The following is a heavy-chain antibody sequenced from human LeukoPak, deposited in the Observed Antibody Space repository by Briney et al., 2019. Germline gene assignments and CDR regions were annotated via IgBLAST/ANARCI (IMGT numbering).Heavy chain of an antibody. Sequence: PSETLSLTCTVSGGSISSSSYYWGWIRQPPGKGLEWIGSIYYSGSTYYNPSLKSRVTISGDTSKNQFSLRLSSVTAADTAVYYCARASYSYDINGWVPFDYWGQGTLVTVSS. CDR2: IYYSGST. V-gene: IGHV4-39*07. CDR3: ARASYSYDINGWVPFDY. J-gene: IGHJ4*02. CDR1: GGSISSSSYY. D-gene: IGHD3-22*01.